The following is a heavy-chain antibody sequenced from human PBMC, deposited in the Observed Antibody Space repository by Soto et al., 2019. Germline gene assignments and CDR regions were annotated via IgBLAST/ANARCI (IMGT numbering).Heavy chain of an antibody. D-gene: IGHD3-22*01. CDR1: GGSISSYY. Sequence: PSQTLSLTCTVSGGSISSYYWSWIRQPPGKGLEWIGYIYYSGSINYNPSLKSRVTISVDTSKNQFSLKLSSVTAADAAVYYCARGLISGYYLYDAFDIWGQGTMVTVSS. CDR2: IYYSGSI. V-gene: IGHV4-59*01. J-gene: IGHJ3*02. CDR3: ARGLISGYYLYDAFDI.